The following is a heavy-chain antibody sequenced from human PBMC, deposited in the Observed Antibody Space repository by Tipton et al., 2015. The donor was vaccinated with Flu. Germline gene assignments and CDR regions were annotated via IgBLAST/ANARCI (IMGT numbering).Heavy chain of an antibody. V-gene: IGHV4-39*01. CDR3: ASKYYDFWSGRECCHY. J-gene: IGHJ4*02. CDR1: SGSIRSTNYF. D-gene: IGHD3-3*01. CDR2: IYPSGTT. Sequence: TLSLTCTVSSGSIRSTNYFCAWIRQPPGKRLELIGSIYPSGTTYYNPSLKSRVTISVDTSKSQFSLKLSSVTAADTAVYFCASKYYDFWSGRECCHYWGQGTLVTVSS.